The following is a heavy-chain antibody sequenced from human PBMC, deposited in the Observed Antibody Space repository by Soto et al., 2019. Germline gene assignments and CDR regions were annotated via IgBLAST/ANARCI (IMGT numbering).Heavy chain of an antibody. Sequence: EVQLVESGGGLVQPGGSLRLSCAASGFTFSNYWMYWVRQAPGKGLVWVSRINSDGSVSSYADSVKGRLTISRDKVKNTLYLQMDGLRAEDTAVYYCARGDCVGGTCYALAGCFYYYMDVWGKGTTVTVFS. J-gene: IGHJ6*03. V-gene: IGHV3-74*01. CDR1: GFTFSNYW. CDR2: INSDGSVS. CDR3: ARGDCVGGTCYALAGCFYYYMDV. D-gene: IGHD2-15*01.